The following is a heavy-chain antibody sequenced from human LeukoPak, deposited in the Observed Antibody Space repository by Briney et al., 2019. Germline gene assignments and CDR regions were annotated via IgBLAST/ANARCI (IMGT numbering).Heavy chain of an antibody. J-gene: IGHJ4*02. Sequence: GGSLRLSCAASGFTFYDYAMHWVRQAPGKGLEWGSGISWNSGSIGYADSVKGRFTISRNNAKNSLYLQMNRLRAEDTALYYWARDAVYSSRWYDYWGQGTLVTVSS. CDR2: ISWNSGSI. V-gene: IGHV3-9*01. CDR3: ARDAVYSSRWYDY. CDR1: GFTFYDYA. D-gene: IGHD6-13*01.